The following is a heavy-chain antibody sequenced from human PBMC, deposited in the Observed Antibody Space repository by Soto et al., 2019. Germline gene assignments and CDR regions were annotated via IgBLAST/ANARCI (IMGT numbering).Heavy chain of an antibody. D-gene: IGHD6-13*01. J-gene: IGHJ6*02. CDR2: IWYDGSNK. V-gene: IGHV3-33*01. CDR3: ARDGSWYTGGYYYYYGMDV. CDR1: GFTFSSYG. Sequence: QVQLVESGGGVVQPGRSLRLSCAASGFTFSSYGMHWVRQAPGKGLEWVAVIWYDGSNKYYADSVKGRFTISRDNSKNTLYRQMNSLRAEDTAVYYCARDGSWYTGGYYYYYGMDVCGQGTTVTVSS.